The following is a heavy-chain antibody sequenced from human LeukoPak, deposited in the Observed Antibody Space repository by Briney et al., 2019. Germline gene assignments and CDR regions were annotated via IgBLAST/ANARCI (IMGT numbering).Heavy chain of an antibody. CDR3: AKDATPYYYYYYMDV. D-gene: IGHD1-26*01. V-gene: IGHV3-20*04. J-gene: IGHJ6*03. CDR1: GFTFDDYG. Sequence: GGSLRLSCAASGFTFDDYGMSWVRQAPGKGLEWVSGINWNGGSTGYADSVKGRFTISRDNAKNSLYLQMNSLRAEDTAVYYCAKDATPYYYYYYMDVWGKGTTVTISS. CDR2: INWNGGST.